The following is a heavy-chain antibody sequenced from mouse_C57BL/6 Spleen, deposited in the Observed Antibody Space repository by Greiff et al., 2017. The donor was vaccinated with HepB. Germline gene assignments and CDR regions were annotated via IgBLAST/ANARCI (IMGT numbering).Heavy chain of an antibody. CDR3: TRRKTSITTVVTPYFDY. Sequence: VQLQQSGAELVRPGASVTLSCKASGYTFTDYEMHWVKQTPVHGLEWIGAIDPETGGTAYNQKFKGKAILTADKSSSTAYMELRSLTSEDSAVYYCTRRKTSITTVVTPYFDYWGQGTTLTVSS. V-gene: IGHV1-15*01. CDR2: IDPETGGT. CDR1: GYTFTDYE. D-gene: IGHD1-1*01. J-gene: IGHJ2*01.